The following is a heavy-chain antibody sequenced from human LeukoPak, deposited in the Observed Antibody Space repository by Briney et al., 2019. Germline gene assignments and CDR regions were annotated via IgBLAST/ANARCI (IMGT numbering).Heavy chain of an antibody. CDR3: ARVGGVTMIVVLIGDGFDI. Sequence: GSLRLSCAASGFTFSSYGMHWVRQPPGKGLEWIGSMYYSGSTYYNPSLKSRVTISVGTSKNQFSLKLSSVTAADTAVYYCARVGGVTMIVVLIGDGFDIWGQGTMVTVSS. CDR1: GFTFSSYG. D-gene: IGHD3-22*01. CDR2: MYYSGST. V-gene: IGHV4-39*07. J-gene: IGHJ3*02.